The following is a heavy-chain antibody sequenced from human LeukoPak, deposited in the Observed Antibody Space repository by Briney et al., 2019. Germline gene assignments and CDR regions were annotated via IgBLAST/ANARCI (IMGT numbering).Heavy chain of an antibody. CDR1: GVSISSSSYC. J-gene: IGHJ4*02. D-gene: IGHD3-22*01. CDR2: IFYSGRT. V-gene: IGHV4-39*01. CDR3: ARHDDNDGYYYAHFDY. Sequence: SETLSLTCTVSGVSISSSSYCWGWIRQPPGKGLEWIGSIFYSGRTYYNPSLKSRVTIPVDTTKIQFSLKLSSVTAADTAVYYGARHDDNDGYYYAHFDYWGEGTLVTVSS.